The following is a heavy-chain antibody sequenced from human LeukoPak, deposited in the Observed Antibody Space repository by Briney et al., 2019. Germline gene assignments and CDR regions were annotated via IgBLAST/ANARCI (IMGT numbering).Heavy chain of an antibody. D-gene: IGHD1-1*01. Sequence: GGSLRLSCAASGFTFSDYYMSWIRQAPGKGLEWISYISASGRTTYYADSVKGRFTISRDNAKNSLYLVMDSLRAEDTAVYFCARDLGTREYFDYWGQGSRVSVSS. J-gene: IGHJ4*02. V-gene: IGHV3-11*01. CDR1: GFTFSDYY. CDR3: ARDLGTREYFDY. CDR2: ISASGRTT.